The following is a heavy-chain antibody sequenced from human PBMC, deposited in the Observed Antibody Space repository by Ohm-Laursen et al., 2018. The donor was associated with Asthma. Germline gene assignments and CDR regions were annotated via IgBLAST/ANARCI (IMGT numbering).Heavy chain of an antibody. CDR2: IYNRGNT. Sequence: SDTLSLTCTVSGGSISSYYWSWIRQPPGKGLEWIGYIYNRGNTKYNPSLKSRVTISVDTSKNQFSLKLSSVTAADTAVYYCARTNQHDYDSSGYYGPFYGMDVWGQGTTVTVSS. V-gene: IGHV4-59*07. D-gene: IGHD3-22*01. CDR3: ARTNQHDYDSSGYYGPFYGMDV. CDR1: GGSISSYY. J-gene: IGHJ6*02.